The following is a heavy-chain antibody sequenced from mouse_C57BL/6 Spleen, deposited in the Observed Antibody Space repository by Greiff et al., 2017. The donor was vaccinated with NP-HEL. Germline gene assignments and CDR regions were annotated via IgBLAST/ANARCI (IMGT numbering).Heavy chain of an antibody. J-gene: IGHJ1*03. D-gene: IGHD1-1*01. CDR1: GYSITSDY. CDR2: ISYSGST. V-gene: IGHV3-8*01. Sequence: EVQGVESGPGLAKPSQTLSLTCSVTGYSITSDYWNWIRKFPGNKLEYIGYISYSGSTYYYPSLKSRISITRDTSKIQYYLQLNSVTTEDTATYYGARDTGYGSSYGYFDVWGTGTTVTVSS. CDR3: ARDTGYGSSYGYFDV.